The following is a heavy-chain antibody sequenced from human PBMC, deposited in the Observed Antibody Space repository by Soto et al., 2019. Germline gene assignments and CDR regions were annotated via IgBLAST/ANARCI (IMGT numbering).Heavy chain of an antibody. CDR1: GGSFSGYY. J-gene: IGHJ4*02. D-gene: IGHD1-26*01. CDR3: ARGSWGGSYYYFDY. CDR2: INHSGST. V-gene: IGHV4-34*01. Sequence: SETRSLTCAVYGGSFSGYYWSWIRQPPGKGLEWIGEINHSGSTNYNPSLKSRVTISVDTSKNQFSLKLSSVTAADTAVYYCARGSWGGSYYYFDYWAQGTLVTVSS.